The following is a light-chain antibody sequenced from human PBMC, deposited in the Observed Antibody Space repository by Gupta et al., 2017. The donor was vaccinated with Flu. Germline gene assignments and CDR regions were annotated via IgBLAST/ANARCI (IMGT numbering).Light chain of an antibody. J-gene: IGLJ2*01. CDR3: QVWDNGLVV. CDR2: RDS. CDR1: NIERKN. Sequence: TGEGNNIERKNVHWYQQRPGQAPVLVIYRDSHRPSGIPERFSGSNSGNTATLTITSPQAGHEADYYCQVWDNGLVVFGGGTKLTVL. V-gene: IGLV3-9*01.